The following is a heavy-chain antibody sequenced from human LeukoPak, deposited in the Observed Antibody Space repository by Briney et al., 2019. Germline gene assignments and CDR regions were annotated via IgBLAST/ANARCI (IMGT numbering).Heavy chain of an antibody. D-gene: IGHD2-2*02. Sequence: PGGSLRLSCAAPGFTFSSYAMTWVRQVPGKGLEWVSGISGSGGSTYYADSVKGRFTISRDNSKNTLYLQMNSLRAEDTAVYYCAKGRTAYCSSTSCYTIDYWGQGTLVTVSS. CDR3: AKGRTAYCSSTSCYTIDY. CDR1: GFTFSSYA. J-gene: IGHJ4*02. V-gene: IGHV3-23*01. CDR2: ISGSGGST.